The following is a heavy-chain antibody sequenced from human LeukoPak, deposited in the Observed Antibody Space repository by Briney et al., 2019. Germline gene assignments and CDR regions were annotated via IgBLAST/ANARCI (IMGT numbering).Heavy chain of an antibody. Sequence: SVKVSCKASGGTFSSYAISWVRQAPGQGLEWMGGIIPIFGTANSAQKFQGRVTITTDEATSTACMELSSLRSEDTAVYYCARGRAWLTPFDYWGQGPLVTVSS. CDR3: ARGRAWLTPFDY. CDR2: IIPIFGTA. CDR1: GGTFSSYA. V-gene: IGHV1-69*05. D-gene: IGHD3-22*01. J-gene: IGHJ4*02.